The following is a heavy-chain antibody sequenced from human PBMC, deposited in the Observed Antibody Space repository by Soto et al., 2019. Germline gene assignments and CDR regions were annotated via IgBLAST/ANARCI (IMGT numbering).Heavy chain of an antibody. Sequence: QVHLVESGGGVVQPGRSLRLSCVASGFTFDTYGIHWVRQAPGKGLQWVALISYEGSNTYYADSVRGRFTISRDNSKNTLYLQMLTLRPEDTGLYYCARVTPGNNLYYFSGLDFWGHGTSVTVSS. V-gene: IGHV3-30-3*01. D-gene: IGHD1-1*01. CDR1: GFTFDTYG. CDR2: ISYEGSNT. CDR3: ARVTPGNNLYYFSGLDF. J-gene: IGHJ6*02.